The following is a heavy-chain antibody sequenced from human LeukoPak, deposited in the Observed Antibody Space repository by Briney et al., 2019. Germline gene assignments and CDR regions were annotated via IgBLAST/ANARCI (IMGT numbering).Heavy chain of an antibody. J-gene: IGHJ4*02. D-gene: IGHD1-26*01. Sequence: GSLGLSCAASGFTFSSYSMNWVRQAPGKGLEWVAVISYDGSNKYYADSVKGRFTISRANSKNTLYLQMNSLRAEDTAVYYCARDYMDSGSLFDYWGQGTLVTVSS. V-gene: IGHV3-30*03. CDR1: GFTFSSYS. CDR2: ISYDGSNK. CDR3: ARDYMDSGSLFDY.